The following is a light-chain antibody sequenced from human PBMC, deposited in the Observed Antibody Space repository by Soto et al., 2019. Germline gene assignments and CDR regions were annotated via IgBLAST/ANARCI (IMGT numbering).Light chain of an antibody. CDR1: QSVSSCY. J-gene: IGKJ2*01. Sequence: EIVLTQSPGTLSLSPGERATLSCRASQSVSSCYLAWYQQKPGPAPRLLIYGTSSRATGIPDRFSGSGSGTDFTLTISRLEPQDFALYYCQQYGSSPMYTFGQGTQLEIK. V-gene: IGKV3-20*01. CDR3: QQYGSSPMYT. CDR2: GTS.